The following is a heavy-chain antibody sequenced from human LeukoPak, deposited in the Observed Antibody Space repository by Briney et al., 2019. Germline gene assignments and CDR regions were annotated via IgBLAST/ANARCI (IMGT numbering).Heavy chain of an antibody. CDR1: GYTFTSYD. CDR2: MNPNSGNT. CDR3: ARACGGDCFDAFDI. D-gene: IGHD2-21*02. J-gene: IGHJ3*02. Sequence: ASVKVSCKASGYTFTSYDINWVRQATGQGLEWMGWMNPNSGNTGCAQKFQGRVTMTRNTSISTAYMELSSLRSEDTAVYYCARACGGDCFDAFDIWGQGTMVTVSS. V-gene: IGHV1-8*01.